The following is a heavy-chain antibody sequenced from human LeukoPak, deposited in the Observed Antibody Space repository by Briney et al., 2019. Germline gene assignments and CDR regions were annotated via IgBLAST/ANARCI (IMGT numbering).Heavy chain of an antibody. J-gene: IGHJ1*01. Sequence: TGGSLRLSCAASGFTFSSYGMHWVRQAPGKGLEWVAVIWYDGSNKYYADSVKGRFTISRDNSKNTLYLQMNSLRAEDTAVYYCAKDGYYDFWSGYYRETEYFQHWGQGTLVTVSS. CDR3: AKDGYYDFWSGYYRETEYFQH. V-gene: IGHV3-33*06. CDR1: GFTFSSYG. D-gene: IGHD3-3*01. CDR2: IWYDGSNK.